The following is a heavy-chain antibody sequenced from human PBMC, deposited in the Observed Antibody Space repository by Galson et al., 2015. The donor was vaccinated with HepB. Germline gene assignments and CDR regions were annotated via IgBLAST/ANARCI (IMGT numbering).Heavy chain of an antibody. CDR1: GYTFTSYA. CDR3: ARERAAAGIRGWFDP. J-gene: IGHJ5*02. D-gene: IGHD6-13*01. Sequence: SVKVSCKASGYTFTSYAMHWVRQAPGQRLEWMGWINAGNGNTKYSQKFQGRVTITRDTSASTAYMELSSLRSEDTAVYYCARERAAAGIRGWFDPWGQGTLVTVSS. V-gene: IGHV1-3*01. CDR2: INAGNGNT.